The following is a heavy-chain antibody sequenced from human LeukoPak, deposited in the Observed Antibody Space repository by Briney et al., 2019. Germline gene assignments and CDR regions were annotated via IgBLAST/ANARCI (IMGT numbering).Heavy chain of an antibody. J-gene: IGHJ1*01. CDR2: ITANADRA. D-gene: IGHD3-22*01. V-gene: IGHV3-23*01. Sequence: PGGSLRLSCASSGFTFGSYGMSWVREAPGEGLECVSFITANADRASYADSVEGRFTIYSDNPRNTLYMQMNSLRDEDTALYYCAIMHGYYDGSGYWVQWGQGTLVTVSS. CDR1: GFTFGSYG. CDR3: AIMHGYYDGSGYWVQ.